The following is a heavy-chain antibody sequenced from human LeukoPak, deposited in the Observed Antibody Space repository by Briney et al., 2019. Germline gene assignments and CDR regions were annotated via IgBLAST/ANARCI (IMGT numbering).Heavy chain of an antibody. J-gene: IGHJ4*02. CDR3: ASPSLTTVDYFDY. Sequence: QPGGSLRLSCAASGFTFSSYTMNWVRQAPGKGLEWVSYISSSTTIYCADSVKGRFTISRDNAKNSLYLQMNSLRDEDTAVYYCASPSLTTVDYFDYWGQGTLVTVSS. V-gene: IGHV3-48*02. CDR2: ISSSTTI. D-gene: IGHD4-11*01. CDR1: GFTFSSYT.